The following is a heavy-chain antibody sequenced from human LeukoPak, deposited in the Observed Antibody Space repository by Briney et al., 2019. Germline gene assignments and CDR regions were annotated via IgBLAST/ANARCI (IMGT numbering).Heavy chain of an antibody. Sequence: GGSLRLSCAASGFTFSSYWMSWVRQAPGKGLEWVANIKQDGSEKCYVDSVKGRFTISRDNAKNSLYLQMNSLRAEDTAVYYCARDREMDTYYDLWSGYPGFDYWGQGTLVTVSS. CDR3: ARDREMDTYYDLWSGYPGFDY. CDR1: GFTFSSYW. V-gene: IGHV3-7*01. D-gene: IGHD3-3*01. CDR2: IKQDGSEK. J-gene: IGHJ4*02.